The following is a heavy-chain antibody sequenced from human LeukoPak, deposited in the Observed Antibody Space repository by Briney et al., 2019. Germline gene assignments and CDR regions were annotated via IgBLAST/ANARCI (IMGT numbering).Heavy chain of an antibody. CDR2: IIPIFGTA. Sequence: ASVKVSCKASGYTFTSYGISWVRQAPGQGLEWMGGIIPIFGTANYAQKFQGRVTITADESTSTAYMELSSLRSEDTAVYYCARYSGYAPEWTYYFDYWGQGTLVTVSS. CDR1: GYTFTSYG. J-gene: IGHJ4*02. D-gene: IGHD5-12*01. V-gene: IGHV1-69*13. CDR3: ARYSGYAPEWTYYFDY.